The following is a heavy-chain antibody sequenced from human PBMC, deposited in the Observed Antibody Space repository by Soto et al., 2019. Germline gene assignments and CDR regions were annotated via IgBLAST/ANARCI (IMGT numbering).Heavy chain of an antibody. Sequence: GGSLRLSCAASGFTFSSYAMSWVRQAPGKGLEWVSAISGSGGSTYYADSVKGRFTISRDNSKNTLYLQMNSLRAEDTAVYYWAKDQVVVVAATRPLYGMDVWGQGTTVTVSS. CDR1: GFTFSSYA. V-gene: IGHV3-23*01. J-gene: IGHJ6*02. CDR2: ISGSGGST. D-gene: IGHD2-15*01. CDR3: AKDQVVVVAATRPLYGMDV.